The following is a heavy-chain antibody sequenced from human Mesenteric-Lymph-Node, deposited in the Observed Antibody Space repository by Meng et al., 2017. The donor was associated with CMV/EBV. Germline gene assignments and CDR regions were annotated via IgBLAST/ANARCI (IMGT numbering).Heavy chain of an antibody. CDR2: IYYSGTT. Sequence: CTGACGAVSMGSYYWSRIRPPPGKALEWIGYIYYSGTTNYSPSLMSRVTISVDTAKTQFSLKLSSVTAADTAVYYCASDLDGMATMDYWGPGTLFTVSS. V-gene: IGHV4-61*01. J-gene: IGHJ4*01. CDR3: ASDLDGMATMDY. D-gene: IGHD5-24*01. CDR1: CGAVSMGSYY.